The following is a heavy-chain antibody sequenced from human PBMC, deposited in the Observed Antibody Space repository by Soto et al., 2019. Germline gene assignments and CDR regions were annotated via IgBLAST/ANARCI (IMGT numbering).Heavy chain of an antibody. Sequence: EVQLVESGEGLVQPGRSLRLSCAASGFTFDDYAMHWVRQAPGKGLEWVSGISWNSGSIGYADSVKGRFTISRDNAKNSLYLQMNSLRAEDTALYYCATEHRGPTIPALHNAFDIWGQGTMVTVSS. CDR1: GFTFDDYA. D-gene: IGHD5-12*01. CDR3: ATEHRGPTIPALHNAFDI. J-gene: IGHJ3*02. CDR2: ISWNSGSI. V-gene: IGHV3-9*01.